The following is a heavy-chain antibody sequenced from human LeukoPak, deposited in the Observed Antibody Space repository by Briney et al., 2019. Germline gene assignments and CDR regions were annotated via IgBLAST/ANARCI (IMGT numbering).Heavy chain of an antibody. D-gene: IGHD5-18*01. CDR2: LSATGDNT. CDR3: AARGYRNGPFDY. Sequence: RGYLRLSCAAPGFTSGSYAMNRVRQSPGKGLQWVTALSATGDNTYYADSVKGRFTVSSDNSRNTVYLKMNSLRAEDTAVYYCAARGYRNGPFDYWDRGTVAIVS. V-gene: IGHV3-23*01. J-gene: IGHJ4*02. CDR1: GFTSGSYA.